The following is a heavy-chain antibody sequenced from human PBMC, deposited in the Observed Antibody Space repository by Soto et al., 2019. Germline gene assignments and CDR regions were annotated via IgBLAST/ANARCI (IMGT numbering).Heavy chain of an antibody. CDR3: AKDQDFWSGYSPVILDY. Sequence: PGGSLRLSCAASGFTFSSYAMSWVRQAPGKGLEWVSAISGSGGSTYYADSVKGRFTISRDNSKNTLYLQMNSLRAEDTAVYYCAKDQDFWSGYSPVILDYWGQGTLVTVSS. CDR1: GFTFSSYA. J-gene: IGHJ4*02. D-gene: IGHD3-3*01. CDR2: ISGSGGST. V-gene: IGHV3-23*01.